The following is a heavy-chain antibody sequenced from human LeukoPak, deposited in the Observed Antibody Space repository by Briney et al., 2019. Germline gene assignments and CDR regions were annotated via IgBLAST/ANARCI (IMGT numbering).Heavy chain of an antibody. CDR1: GGSFSGYY. D-gene: IGHD2-2*01. J-gene: IGHJ4*02. V-gene: IGHV4-34*01. Sequence: SETLSLTCAVYGGSFSGYYWSWIRQPPGKGLEWIGEINHSGSTNYNPSLKSRVTISVDTSKNQFSLKLSSVTAADTAVYYCARGYCSSTSCHRRFYFDYWGQGTLVTVSS. CDR2: INHSGST. CDR3: ARGYCSSTSCHRRFYFDY.